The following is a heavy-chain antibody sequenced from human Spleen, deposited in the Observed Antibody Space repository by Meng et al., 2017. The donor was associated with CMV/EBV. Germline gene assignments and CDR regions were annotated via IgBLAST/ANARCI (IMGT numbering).Heavy chain of an antibody. V-gene: IGHV4-61*08. J-gene: IGHJ4*02. D-gene: IGHD3-3*01. CDR2: IYNTGRD. CDR3: ARARVGVLVNYFDY. Sequence: SETLSLTCTVSGASVSSDDYHWSWIRQPPGKELEWIGQIYNTGRDTYNPSLKSRVTISADTSKNQFSLKLTSVTAADTAVYYCARARVGVLVNYFDYWGQGTLVTVSS. CDR1: GASVSSDDYH.